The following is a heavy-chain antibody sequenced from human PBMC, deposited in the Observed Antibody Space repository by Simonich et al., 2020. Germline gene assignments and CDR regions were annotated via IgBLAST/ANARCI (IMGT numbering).Heavy chain of an antibody. CDR3: AKDLGERITMIVVVIDAFDI. CDR2: ISGSGGST. V-gene: IGHV3-23*01. D-gene: IGHD3-22*01. CDR1: GFTFSSYA. Sequence: GGGLVQPGGSLRLSCAASGFTFSSYAMSWVRQAPGKGLEWGSAISGSGGSTYYADSEKGRFTISRDNSKNTLYLQMNSLRAEDTAVYYCAKDLGERITMIVVVIDAFDIWGQGTMVTVSS. J-gene: IGHJ3*02.